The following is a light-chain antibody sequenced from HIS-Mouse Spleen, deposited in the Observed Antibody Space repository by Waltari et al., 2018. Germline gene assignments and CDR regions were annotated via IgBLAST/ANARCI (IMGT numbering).Light chain of an antibody. Sequence: QSALTQPPSASGSPGQSVTISCTGTISDVCGYNYVSWYQQHPGKAPKLIIYEVSKRPSGVPDRFSGSKSGNTASLTVSGLQAEDEADYYCSSYAGSNNLVFGGGTKLTVL. CDR2: EVS. V-gene: IGLV2-8*01. J-gene: IGLJ3*02. CDR1: ISDVCGYNY. CDR3: SSYAGSNNLV.